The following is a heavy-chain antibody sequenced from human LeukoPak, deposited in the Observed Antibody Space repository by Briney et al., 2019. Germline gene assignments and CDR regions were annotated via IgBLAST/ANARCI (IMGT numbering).Heavy chain of an antibody. CDR1: GGSISSSSYY. V-gene: IGHV4-61*02. Sequence: SETLSLTCTVSGGSISSSSYYWGWIRQPPGKGLEWIGRIYTSGSTNYNPSLKSRVTISVDTSKNQFSLKLSSVTAADTAVYYCARVNAYYYDSYYYYMDVWGKGTTVTISS. D-gene: IGHD3-22*01. J-gene: IGHJ6*03. CDR2: IYTSGST. CDR3: ARVNAYYYDSYYYYMDV.